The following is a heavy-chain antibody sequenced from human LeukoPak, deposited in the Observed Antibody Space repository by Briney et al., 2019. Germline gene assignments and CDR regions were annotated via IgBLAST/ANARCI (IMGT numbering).Heavy chain of an antibody. D-gene: IGHD1-1*01. Sequence: GGSLRLSCAASGFTVSGNYMSWVRQAPGKGLEWVSVIYSGGSTYYADSVKGRFTISRDHSKNTLYLQMNSLRAEDTAVYYCARDRVKRLGVFDYWGQGTLVTVSS. V-gene: IGHV3-53*01. CDR3: ARDRVKRLGVFDY. CDR2: IYSGGST. J-gene: IGHJ4*02. CDR1: GFTVSGNY.